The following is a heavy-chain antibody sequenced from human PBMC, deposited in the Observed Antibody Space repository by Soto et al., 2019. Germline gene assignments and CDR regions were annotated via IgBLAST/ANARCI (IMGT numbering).Heavy chain of an antibody. CDR2: IYPGDSDT. CDR1: GYSFTSYW. V-gene: IGHV5-51*01. J-gene: IGHJ6*02. CDR3: ARSLPLYGSGSYFVYYYGMDV. Sequence: GESLKISCKGSGYSFTSYWIGWVCQMPGKCLEWMGIIYPGDSDTRYSPSFQGQVTISADKSISTAYLQWSSLKASDTAMYYCARSLPLYGSGSYFVYYYGMDVWGQGTTVTVSS. D-gene: IGHD3-10*01.